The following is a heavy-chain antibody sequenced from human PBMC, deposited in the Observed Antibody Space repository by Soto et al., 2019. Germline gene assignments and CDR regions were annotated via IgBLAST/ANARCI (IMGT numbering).Heavy chain of an antibody. Sequence: QVKLVQSGAEVKKPGASVKVSCKASGYTFTSYGISWVRQAPGQGLEWMGWISAYNGNTNYAQKLQGRVPMTTDTSTSTAYMELRSLTYDDTAVYYCARHPSRRDGDYPNWFDPWGQGTLVTVSS. CDR2: ISAYNGNT. CDR1: GYTFTSYG. J-gene: IGHJ5*02. V-gene: IGHV1-18*01. D-gene: IGHD4-17*01. CDR3: ARHPSRRDGDYPNWFDP.